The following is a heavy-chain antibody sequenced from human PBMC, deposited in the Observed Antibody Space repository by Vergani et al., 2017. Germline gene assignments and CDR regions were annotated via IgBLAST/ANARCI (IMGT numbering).Heavy chain of an antibody. CDR3: ARCGSGSDYKHPFER. J-gene: IGHJ4*02. V-gene: IGHV3-48*01. CDR2: INDDSSDI. CDR1: GFSFSDHC. Sequence: EVQMVQSGGGLARPGGSLRLSCAVSGFSFSDHCMNWVRQAPGKGLEWVSYINDDSSDIYYADSVKGRFTISRDNAKNSLYLQMNSLRAEDTAVYYCARCGSGSDYKHPFERWGQGCLVTVSS. D-gene: IGHD3-10*01.